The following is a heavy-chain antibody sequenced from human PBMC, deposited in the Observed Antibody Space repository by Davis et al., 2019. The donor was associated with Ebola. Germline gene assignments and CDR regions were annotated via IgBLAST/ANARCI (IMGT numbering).Heavy chain of an antibody. CDR2: INPSGGST. Sequence: ASVKVSCKASGYTFTSYYMHWVRQAPGQGLEWVGIINPSGGSTSYAQKFQGRVTMTRDTSTSTAYMELRSLRSDDTAVYYCARLCSSSCPNDYWGQGTLVTVSS. V-gene: IGHV1-46*01. J-gene: IGHJ4*02. D-gene: IGHD6-13*01. CDR1: GYTFTSYY. CDR3: ARLCSSSCPNDY.